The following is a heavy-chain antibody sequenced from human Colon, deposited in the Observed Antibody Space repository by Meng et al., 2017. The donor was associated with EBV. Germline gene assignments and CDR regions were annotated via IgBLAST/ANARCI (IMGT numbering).Heavy chain of an antibody. CDR2: TYYRSKWHN. J-gene: IGHJ4*02. D-gene: IGHD1/OR15-1a*01. CDR3: ARDYGTSRPFEY. Sequence: QAQPQPSGPGLANPSQTPSPTCAISGDSASSTGSAWNWIRQSPSRGLEWLGRTYYRSKWHNDYAVSVKGRIAINPDTSKNQFFLQLNSVTPEDTAVYYCARDYGTSRPFEYWGQGILVTVSS. CDR1: GDSASSTGSA. V-gene: IGHV6-1*01.